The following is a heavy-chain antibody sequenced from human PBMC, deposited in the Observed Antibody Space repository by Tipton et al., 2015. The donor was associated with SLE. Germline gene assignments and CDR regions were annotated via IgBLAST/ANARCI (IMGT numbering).Heavy chain of an antibody. D-gene: IGHD2-15*01. J-gene: IGHJ3*02. CDR2: INHTGGT. V-gene: IGHV4-34*01. CDR1: GGSFSGYY. Sequence: TLSLTCAVYGGSFSGYYWSWIRQPPGKGLEWIGEINHTGGTNYNPSLKSRVTISVDTSKNQFSLKLSSVTAADTAAYYCARAEGSWDAFDIWGQGTMVTVSS. CDR3: ARAEGSWDAFDI.